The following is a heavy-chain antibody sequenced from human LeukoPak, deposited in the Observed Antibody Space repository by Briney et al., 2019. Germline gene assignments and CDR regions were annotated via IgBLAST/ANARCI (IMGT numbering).Heavy chain of an antibody. D-gene: IGHD3-10*01. J-gene: IGHJ4*02. CDR1: GGSISSGDYY. CDR2: IYYSGST. V-gene: IGHV4-30-4*08. CDR3: AREAGMVRGPNWVVDY. Sequence: SQTLSLTCTVSGGSISSGDYYWSWIRQPPGKGLEWIGYIYYSGSTYYNPSLKSRVTISVDTSKNQFSLKLSSVTAADTAVYYCAREAGMVRGPNWVVDYWGQGTLVTVSS.